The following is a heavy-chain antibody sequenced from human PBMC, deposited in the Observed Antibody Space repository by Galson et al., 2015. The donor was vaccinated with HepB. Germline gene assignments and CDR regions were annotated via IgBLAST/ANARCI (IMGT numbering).Heavy chain of an antibody. D-gene: IGHD3-9*01. CDR1: GGTFSSYA. V-gene: IGHV1-69*13. CDR2: IIPSFGTN. CDR3: ARERGGGLQYFDWLNYYFDY. J-gene: IGHJ4*02. Sequence: SVKASCKASGGTFSSYAVSWVRQAPGQGLEWMGGIIPSFGTNSYAQKFQGRVTITADESTGTAYMQLRSRRSEDTAVYYCARERGGGLQYFDWLNYYFDYWGQGTLVTVSS.